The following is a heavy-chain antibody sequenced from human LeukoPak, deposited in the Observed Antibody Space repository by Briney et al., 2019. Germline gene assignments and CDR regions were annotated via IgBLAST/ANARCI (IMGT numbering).Heavy chain of an antibody. CDR3: ARGEAAAGYYYYYYMDV. J-gene: IGHJ6*03. D-gene: IGHD6-13*01. CDR2: IYYSGSI. Sequence: PSETLSLTCTVSGGSISSSSYYWGWIRQPPGKGLEWIGSIYYSGSIYYNPSLKSRVTISVDTSKNQFSLKLSSVTAADTAVYYCARGEAAAGYYYYYYMDVWGKGTTVTVSS. CDR1: GGSISSSSYY. V-gene: IGHV4-39*07.